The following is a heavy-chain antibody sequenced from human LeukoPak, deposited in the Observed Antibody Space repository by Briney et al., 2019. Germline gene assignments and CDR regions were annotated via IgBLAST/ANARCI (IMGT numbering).Heavy chain of an antibody. CDR2: IQYDGSYK. V-gene: IGHV3-30*02. CDR3: AKTSDQLLYSKFDL. CDR1: GLTFSFYG. D-gene: IGHD2-2*02. Sequence: GGSLRLSCATSGLTFSFYGMHWVRQAPGKGLEWVAFIQYDGSYKFYADSVQGRFSISRDNSKNTLFLQMNSLRADDTAVYYCAKTSDQLLYSKFDLWGQGTLVTVSS. J-gene: IGHJ4*02.